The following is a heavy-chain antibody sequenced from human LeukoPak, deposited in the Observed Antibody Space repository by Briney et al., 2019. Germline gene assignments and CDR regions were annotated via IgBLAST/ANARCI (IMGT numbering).Heavy chain of an antibody. CDR3: ARDMVRTRIAAAGNDY. CDR1: GFTFSSYA. D-gene: IGHD6-13*01. V-gene: IGHV3-23*01. CDR2: ISGSGDSA. Sequence: GGSLRLSCAASGFTFSSYAMTWVRQAPGKGLEWVSAISGSGDSACYADSVKGRFTISRDNSKNTLYLQMNSLRAEDTAVYYCARDMVRTRIAAAGNDYWGQGTLVTVSS. J-gene: IGHJ4*02.